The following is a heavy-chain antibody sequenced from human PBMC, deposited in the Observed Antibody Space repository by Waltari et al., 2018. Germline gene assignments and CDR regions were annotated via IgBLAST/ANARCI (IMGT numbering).Heavy chain of an antibody. CDR2: ISGSGGST. J-gene: IGHJ4*02. CDR3: AKDQGYCSSTSCYTRDY. Sequence: EVQLLESGGGLVQPGGSLRLSCAASGFTFSSYAMSWVSQAPGQGPEWASAISGSGGSTYYADSVKGRFTISRDNSKNTLYLQMNSLRAEDTAVYYCAKDQGYCSSTSCYTRDYWGQGTLVTVSS. CDR1: GFTFSSYA. V-gene: IGHV3-23*01. D-gene: IGHD2-2*02.